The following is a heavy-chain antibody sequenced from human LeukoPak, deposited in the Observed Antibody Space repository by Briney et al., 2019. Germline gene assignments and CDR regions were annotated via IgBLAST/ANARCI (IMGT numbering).Heavy chain of an antibody. CDR2: ISGSGGST. CDR1: GFTFSSYA. J-gene: IGHJ6*02. V-gene: IGHV3-23*01. CDR3: AKLGLPSIFTDV. Sequence: GGSLRLSCAASGFTFSSYAMSWVRQATGKGLEWVSAISGSGGSTYYADSVKGRFTISRDNSKNTLYLQMNSLRAEDTAVYYCAKLGLPSIFTDVWGQGTTVTVSS.